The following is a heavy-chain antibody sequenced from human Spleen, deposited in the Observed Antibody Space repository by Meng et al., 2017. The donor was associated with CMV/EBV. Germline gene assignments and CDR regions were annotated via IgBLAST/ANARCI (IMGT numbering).Heavy chain of an antibody. CDR1: EFTFSSYA. D-gene: IGHD3-3*01. J-gene: IGHJ5*02. Sequence: GGSLRLSCAASEFTFSSYALHWVRQAPGKGLQWVAVISPDGTNKWYTDSVKGRFTISRDNSRTPLYLHMSSLRPDDTAVYYCAKDFLGAPHDPWGQGTLVTVSS. CDR2: ISPDGTNK. CDR3: AKDFLGAPHDP. V-gene: IGHV3-30-3*01.